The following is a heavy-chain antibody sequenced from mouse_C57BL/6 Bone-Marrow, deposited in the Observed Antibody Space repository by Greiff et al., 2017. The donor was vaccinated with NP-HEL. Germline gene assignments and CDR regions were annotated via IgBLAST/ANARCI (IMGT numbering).Heavy chain of an antibody. D-gene: IGHD1-1*01. Sequence: VQLQQSGAELARPGASVKLSCKASGYTFTSYWMHWVKQRPGRGLEWIGRIDPNSGGTKYNEKFKSKATLTVDKPSSTAYMQLSSLTSEDSAVYYCARGDTITTVVAKDYWGQGTTLTVSS. CDR1: GYTFTSYW. J-gene: IGHJ2*01. CDR2: IDPNSGGT. CDR3: ARGDTITTVVAKDY. V-gene: IGHV1-72*01.